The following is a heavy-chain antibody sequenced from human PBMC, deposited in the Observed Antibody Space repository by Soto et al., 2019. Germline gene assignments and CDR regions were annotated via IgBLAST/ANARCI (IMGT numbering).Heavy chain of an antibody. CDR1: GGTFSSYA. V-gene: IGHV1-69*13. CDR3: ANGYSSSWYRYYYYYYGMDV. D-gene: IGHD6-13*01. Sequence: GASVKVSCKASGGTFSSYAISWLRQSPGQGLEWMGGIIPIFGTANYAQKFQGRVTITADESTSTAYMELSSLRSEDTAVYYCANGYSSSWYRYYYYYYGMDVWGQGTTVTVSS. J-gene: IGHJ6*02. CDR2: IIPIFGTA.